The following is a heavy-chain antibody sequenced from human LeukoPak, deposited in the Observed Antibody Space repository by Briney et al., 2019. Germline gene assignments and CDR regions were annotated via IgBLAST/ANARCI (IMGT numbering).Heavy chain of an antibody. CDR2: IYRSGTS. CDR3: ARERDYGSGSHDAFDI. V-gene: IGHV4-39*07. D-gene: IGHD3-10*01. J-gene: IGHJ3*02. Sequence: PSETLSLTCTVSGGSISNSNYYWGWIRQPPGKGLEWIAEIYRSGTSNYNPSLKSRVTISIDTSKNQFSLKLISVTAADTAVYYCARERDYGSGSHDAFDIWGQGTLVTVAS. CDR1: GGSISNSNYY.